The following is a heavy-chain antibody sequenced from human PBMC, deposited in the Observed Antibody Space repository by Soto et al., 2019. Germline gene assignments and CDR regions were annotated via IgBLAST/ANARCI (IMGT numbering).Heavy chain of an antibody. CDR1: GGTFSSYA. V-gene: IGHV1-69*13. J-gene: IGHJ3*02. CDR2: IIPMFGTA. CDR3: ARERDGYIYDI. Sequence: ASVKVSCKASGGTFSSYAISWVRQAPGQGLEWMGGIIPMFGTANYAQKFQGSVTITAXXXXXXAXMXLGXXXAEDTAVYYCARERDGYIYDIWGQGTMVTVSS. D-gene: IGHD5-12*01.